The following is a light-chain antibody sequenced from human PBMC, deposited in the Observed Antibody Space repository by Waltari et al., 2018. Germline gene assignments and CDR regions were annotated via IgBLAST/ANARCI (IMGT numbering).Light chain of an antibody. CDR3: LLSYSGPVV. V-gene: IGLV7-46*01. CDR1: TEAVPRVHY. CDR2: VTS. Sequence: QAVLTREPSLTVSPGGPVTLPCGSATEAVPRVHYPYWFQQNPGQAPRTLSYVTSNKPSWTPARFSGSLLGGKAALTLSGAQPEDEAEYYCLLSYSGPVVFGGGTKLTVL. J-gene: IGLJ2*01.